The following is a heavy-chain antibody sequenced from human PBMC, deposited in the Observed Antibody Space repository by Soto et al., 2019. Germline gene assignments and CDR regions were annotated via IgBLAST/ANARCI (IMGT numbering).Heavy chain of an antibody. CDR2: ISSGGSA. V-gene: IGHV4-4*07. J-gene: IGHJ5*01. CDR1: GGSINSYY. D-gene: IGHD2-8*01. Sequence: QVPLQGSGPGLVKPSETLSLTCNVSGGSINSYYWSWIRQPAGQGLEWIGRISSGGSAIYNPSLKSRVTIARDTSKNQFSLRLTSVTAADTAVYFCARDAYPNWFDFWGQGTLVTLSS. CDR3: ARDAYPNWFDF.